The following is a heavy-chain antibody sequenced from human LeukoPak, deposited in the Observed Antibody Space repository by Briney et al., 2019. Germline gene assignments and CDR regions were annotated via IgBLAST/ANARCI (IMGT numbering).Heavy chain of an antibody. V-gene: IGHV4-59*01. J-gene: IGHJ4*02. CDR3: SGYSSSFGDY. CDR1: GGSISSYY. CDR2: IYYSGST. D-gene: IGHD6-13*01. Sequence: SETLSLTCAVSGGSISSYYWSWIRQPPGKGLEWIGYIYYSGSTNYNPSLKSRVTISVDTSKNQFSLKLSSVTAADTAVYYCSGYSSSFGDYWGQGTLVTVSS.